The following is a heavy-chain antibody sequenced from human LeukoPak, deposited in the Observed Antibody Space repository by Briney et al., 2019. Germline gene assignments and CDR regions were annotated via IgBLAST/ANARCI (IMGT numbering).Heavy chain of an antibody. D-gene: IGHD5-24*01. V-gene: IGHV3-7*03. Sequence: GGSLRLSCAASGFTFSSYWMSWVRQAPGKGLEWVANIKQDGSEKYYVDSVKGRFTISRDNAKNSLYLQMNSLRAEDTALYYCAKDLSRDGYNYGNDFDYWGQGTLVTVSS. CDR1: GFTFSSYW. CDR3: AKDLSRDGYNYGNDFDY. CDR2: IKQDGSEK. J-gene: IGHJ4*02.